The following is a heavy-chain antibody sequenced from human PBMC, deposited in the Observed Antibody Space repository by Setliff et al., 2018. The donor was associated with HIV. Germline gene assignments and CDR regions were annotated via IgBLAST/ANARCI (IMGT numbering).Heavy chain of an antibody. CDR1: GGSISSGYYY. D-gene: IGHD2-2*01. J-gene: IGHJ4*02. V-gene: IGHV4-31*03. CDR3: ARGFDYAQRPPLYYFDY. Sequence: PSETLSLTCTVSGGSISSGYYYWSWIRQHPGKGLEWIGYIYYSGNPFYNPSLRSRVTISLDTSKNQFSLKLSSVTAADTAVYYCARGFDYAQRPPLYYFDYWGQGTXXTVSS. CDR2: IYYSGNP.